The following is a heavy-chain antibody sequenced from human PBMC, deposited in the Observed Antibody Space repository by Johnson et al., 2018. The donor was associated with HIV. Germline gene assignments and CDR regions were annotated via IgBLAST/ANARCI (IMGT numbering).Heavy chain of an antibody. D-gene: IGHD2-2*02. CDR2: TRNKANSYTT. Sequence: VQLVESGGGFVQPGGSLRLSCAASGFTFSDHYMDWVRQAPGKGLEWVGRTRNKANSYTTEYAASVKGRFTISRDDSKNMLYLEMNSLKTEDTATYYCTTAGYTFSDAFDIWGHGLMVTVSS. J-gene: IGHJ3*02. CDR3: TTAGYTFSDAFDI. V-gene: IGHV3-72*01. CDR1: GFTFSDHY.